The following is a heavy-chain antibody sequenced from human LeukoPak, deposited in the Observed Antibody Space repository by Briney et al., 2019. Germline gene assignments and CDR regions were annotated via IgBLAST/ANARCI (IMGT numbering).Heavy chain of an antibody. CDR3: ARGGNIDY. Sequence: GGSLRLSCAASGFTLSSYSMNWGRPAPGKGLEWLSYISRGSGRISYEDSVKGRFTISRDNAKNSVYLQMNSLRDEDTAVYYCARGGNIDYWGEGTLVTVSS. CDR2: ISRGSGRI. J-gene: IGHJ4*02. V-gene: IGHV3-48*02. CDR1: GFTLSSYS.